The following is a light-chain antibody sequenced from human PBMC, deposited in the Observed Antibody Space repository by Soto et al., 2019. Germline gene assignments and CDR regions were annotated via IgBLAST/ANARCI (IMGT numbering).Light chain of an antibody. J-gene: IGLJ1*01. CDR1: SSDIGGYNY. V-gene: IGLV2-14*01. Sequence: QSVLTQPASVSGSPGQSITISCTGTSSDIGGYNYVSWYQQHPGKAPKLMIYEVSNRPSGVSNRFSGSKSVNTASLTISGLQAEDEADYYCSSYTSRSTYVFGTGTKLTVL. CDR3: SSYTSRSTYV. CDR2: EVS.